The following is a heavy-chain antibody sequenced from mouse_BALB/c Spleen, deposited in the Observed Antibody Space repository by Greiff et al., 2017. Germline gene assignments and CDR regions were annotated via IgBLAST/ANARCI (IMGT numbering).Heavy chain of an antibody. CDR3: TRESRYYGYFDY. Sequence: LQQPGSELVRPGASVKLSCTASGYTFTSYWMHWVKQRHGQGLEWIGNIYPGSGSTNYDEKFKSKGTLTVDTSSSTAYMHLSSLTSEDSAVYYCTRESRYYGYFDYWGQGTTLTVSS. CDR1: GYTFTSYW. CDR2: IYPGSGST. D-gene: IGHD1-1*01. J-gene: IGHJ2*01. V-gene: IGHV1S22*01.